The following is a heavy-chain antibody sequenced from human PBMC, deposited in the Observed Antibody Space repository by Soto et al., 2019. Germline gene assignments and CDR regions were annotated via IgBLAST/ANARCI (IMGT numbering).Heavy chain of an antibody. V-gene: IGHV1-18*01. D-gene: IGHD6-19*01. CDR2: ISGYNGNP. Sequence: QVQLVLSGAEMKKPGASVKVSCKASGYTLSNYAITSVRQAPGQGLEWMGWISGYNGNPNYAQKLQGRVTMTTDTSTSTVYMELRSLRSDDTAVYYCARDTTFCSGWNFDYWGQGTLVTVSS. CDR3: ARDTTFCSGWNFDY. J-gene: IGHJ4*02. CDR1: GYTLSNYA.